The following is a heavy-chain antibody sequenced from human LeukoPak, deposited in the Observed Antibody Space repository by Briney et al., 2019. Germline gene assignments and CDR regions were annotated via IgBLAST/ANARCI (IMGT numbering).Heavy chain of an antibody. CDR1: GVSISSSSHY. J-gene: IGHJ4*02. Sequence: SETLSLTCTVSGVSISSSSHYWAWIRQPPGMGLGWIGTVSHIGSTYYNPSLKSRVTIFVDTSKSQISLNLNSVTAADTAIYYCVRHATGTTLNNWGQGTQVTVSS. CDR2: VSHIGST. V-gene: IGHV4-39*01. D-gene: IGHD1-1*01. CDR3: VRHATGTTLNN.